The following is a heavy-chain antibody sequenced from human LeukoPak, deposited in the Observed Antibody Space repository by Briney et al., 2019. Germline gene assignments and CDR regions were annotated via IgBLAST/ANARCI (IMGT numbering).Heavy chain of an antibody. J-gene: IGHJ4*02. CDR2: LSGSGNKT. Sequence: GGTLRLSCAAAGFTFSHYGMSWVRQAPGKGLEGVSSLSGSGNKTYYADSVKGRFTISRDNSQDTLSLDVSSLRVDDTAVYYCAKMWRVGGVTTIDYWGQGTLVTVYS. V-gene: IGHV3-23*01. D-gene: IGHD3-16*01. CDR3: AKMWRVGGVTTIDY. CDR1: GFTFSHYG.